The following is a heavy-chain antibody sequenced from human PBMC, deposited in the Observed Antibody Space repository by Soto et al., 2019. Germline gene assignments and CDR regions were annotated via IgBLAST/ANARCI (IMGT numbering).Heavy chain of an antibody. CDR2: ISPFNGNT. CDR3: ARGGRRLTADY. Sequence: QVQLVQSGVEVKKPGASVKVSCKASGYTFTSYVITWVRQAPGQGLDWMGWISPFNGNTKYSQKFQDRVTLTTDTSPSTAYMALRSLRSDDTAVYYCARGGRRLTADYWGQGTLLTVSS. J-gene: IGHJ4*02. V-gene: IGHV1-18*01. D-gene: IGHD3-16*01. CDR1: GYTFTSYV.